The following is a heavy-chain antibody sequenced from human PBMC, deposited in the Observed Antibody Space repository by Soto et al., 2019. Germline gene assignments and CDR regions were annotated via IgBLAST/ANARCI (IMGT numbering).Heavy chain of an antibody. CDR1: GFTFSSYA. CDR2: ISYDGSNK. D-gene: IGHD6-13*01. J-gene: IGHJ6*02. Sequence: QVQLVESGGGVVQPGRSLRLSCAASGFTFSSYAMHWVRQAPGKGLEWVAVISYDGSNKYYADSVKGRFTISRDNSKNTLDLQMNSLRAEDTAVYYCASESIAAGVLGGMDVWGQGTTVTVSS. CDR3: ASESIAAGVLGGMDV. V-gene: IGHV3-30-3*01.